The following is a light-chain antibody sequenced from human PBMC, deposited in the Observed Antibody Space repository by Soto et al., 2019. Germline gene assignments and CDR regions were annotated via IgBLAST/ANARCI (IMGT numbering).Light chain of an antibody. J-gene: IGLJ3*02. Sequence: QSALTQPASVSGSPGQSITISCTETSSDVGRYNYVSWFQHHPGKAPKVMIYEVTNRPSGVSIRFSGSKSGYTASLTISGLQAEDEADYYCTSYTTRNTWVFGGGTKVTVL. V-gene: IGLV2-14*01. CDR1: SSDVGRYNY. CDR2: EVT. CDR3: TSYTTRNTWV.